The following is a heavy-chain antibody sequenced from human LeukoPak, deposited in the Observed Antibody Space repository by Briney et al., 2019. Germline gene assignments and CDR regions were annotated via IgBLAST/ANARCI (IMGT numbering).Heavy chain of an antibody. CDR1: GDSISSYY. Sequence: PSETLSLTCTVSGDSISSYYWSWIRQPPGKGLEWIGYIYHSGSTNYNPSLKSRVTISVDTSKNQFSLKLSSVTAADTAVYYCTGGTVTTDYYYYYMDVWGKGTTVTVSS. V-gene: IGHV4-59*12. CDR3: TGGTVTTDYYYYYMDV. J-gene: IGHJ6*03. CDR2: IYHSGST. D-gene: IGHD4-11*01.